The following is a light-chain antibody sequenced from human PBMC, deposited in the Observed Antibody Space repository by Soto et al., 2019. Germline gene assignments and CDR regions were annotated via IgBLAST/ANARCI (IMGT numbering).Light chain of an antibody. J-gene: IGKJ5*01. Sequence: EIVLTQSPATLSLSPGERATLSCRASQRVSSYLTWYQQKPGQAPRLLIYDASNRATGIPARFSGSGSGTDFTLSISSLEPEDFAVYYCQQRSNWLITCGQGTRLEIK. V-gene: IGKV3-11*01. CDR2: DAS. CDR1: QRVSSY. CDR3: QQRSNWLIT.